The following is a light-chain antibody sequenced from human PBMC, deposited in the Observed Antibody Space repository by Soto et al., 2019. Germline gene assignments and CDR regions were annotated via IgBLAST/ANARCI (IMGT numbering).Light chain of an antibody. Sequence: EIVLTPSPGTLSSSPGERATLSCRASQRVSSSFLAWYQQKPGQAPRLLLYGASSRATVIPDRFSGSGSGTDFTLTISRLEPEDVAVYYCQQYGSSPLTFGGGTKVEIK. J-gene: IGKJ4*01. CDR2: GAS. CDR3: QQYGSSPLT. V-gene: IGKV3-20*01. CDR1: QRVSSSF.